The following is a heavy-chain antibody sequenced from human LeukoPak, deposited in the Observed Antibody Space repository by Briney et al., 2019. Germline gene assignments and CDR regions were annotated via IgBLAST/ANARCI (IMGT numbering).Heavy chain of an antibody. CDR3: ADLGIASPGGDAFDI. V-gene: IGHV3-30*03. Sequence: PGGSLRLSCAASGFTFSSYGMHWVRQAPGKGLEWVAVISYDGSNKYYADSVKGRFTISRDNSKNTLYLQMNSLRAEDTAVYYWADLGIASPGGDAFDIWGQGTMVTVSS. CDR2: ISYDGSNK. J-gene: IGHJ3*02. D-gene: IGHD2-21*01. CDR1: GFTFSSYG.